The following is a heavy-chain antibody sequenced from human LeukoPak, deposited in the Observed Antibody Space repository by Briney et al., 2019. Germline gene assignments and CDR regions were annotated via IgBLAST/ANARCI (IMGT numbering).Heavy chain of an antibody. D-gene: IGHD3-10*01. CDR3: ARAGVWFGELLWVY. Sequence: ASVKVSCKASGYTFTGYYMHWVRQAPGLGLEWMGWINPNSGGTNYAQKFQGRVTMTRDTSISTAYMELSRLRSDDTAVYYCARAGVWFGELLWVYWGQGTLVTVSS. V-gene: IGHV1-2*02. CDR1: GYTFTGYY. J-gene: IGHJ4*02. CDR2: INPNSGGT.